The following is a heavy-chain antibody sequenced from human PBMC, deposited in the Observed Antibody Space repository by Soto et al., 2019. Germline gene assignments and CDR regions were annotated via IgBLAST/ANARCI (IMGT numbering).Heavy chain of an antibody. CDR1: GYSFTSYG. D-gene: IGHD6-13*01. Sequence: QVQLVQSRTEVKKPGASVKVSCKASGYSFTSYGINWVRQAPGQGLEWMGWISTNKGNTNYAQKFQGRVTMTTDTSTSTAYMELRSLRSDDTAVYYCARDSDQESGSWYANDAFNIWGQGTLVTVSS. V-gene: IGHV1-18*04. CDR3: ARDSDQESGSWYANDAFNI. J-gene: IGHJ3*02. CDR2: ISTNKGNT.